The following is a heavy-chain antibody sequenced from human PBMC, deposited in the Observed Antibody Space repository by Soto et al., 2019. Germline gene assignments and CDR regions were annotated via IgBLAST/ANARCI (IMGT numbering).Heavy chain of an antibody. Sequence: QLQLVQSGGEVKKPGASVKVSCTASGYTFTSYGITWVRQAPGQGLEWMGCISGYNGNTRYAQNFHDRVTLTTDTPTRTAYMELRSLRSHDTAVYYCARPPKVPHRVAYVVDIWGQGTLITVSS. V-gene: IGHV1-18*04. J-gene: IGHJ4*02. D-gene: IGHD2-2*01. CDR2: ISGYNGNT. CDR3: ARPPKVPHRVAYVVDI. CDR1: GYTFTSYG.